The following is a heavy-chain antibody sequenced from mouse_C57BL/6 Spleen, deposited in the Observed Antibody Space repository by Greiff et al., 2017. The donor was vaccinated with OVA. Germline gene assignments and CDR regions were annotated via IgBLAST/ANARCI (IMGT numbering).Heavy chain of an antibody. CDR3: ARDGDYDYDAFDY. Sequence: EVKLQESGPGLVKPSQSLSLTCSVTGYSITSGYYWNWIRQFPGNKLEWMGYISYDGSNNYNPSLKNRISITRDTSKNQFFLKLNSVTTEDTATYYCARDGDYDYDAFDYWGQGTTLTVSS. CDR2: ISYDGSN. V-gene: IGHV3-6*01. CDR1: GYSITSGYY. J-gene: IGHJ2*01. D-gene: IGHD2-4*01.